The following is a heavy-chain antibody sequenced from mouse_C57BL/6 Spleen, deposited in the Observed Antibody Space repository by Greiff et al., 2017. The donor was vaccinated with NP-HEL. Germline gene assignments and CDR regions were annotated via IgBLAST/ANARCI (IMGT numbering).Heavy chain of an antibody. V-gene: IGHV1-39*01. CDR3: ARRGYGRGFDY. D-gene: IGHD1-2*01. CDR2: INPNYGTT. J-gene: IGHJ2*01. Sequence: VKPGASVKISCKASGYSFTDYNMNWVKQSNGKSLEWLGVINPNYGTTSYNQKFKGKATLTVDQSSSTAYMQLNSLTSEDAAVYYCARRGYGRGFDYWGQGTTLTVSS. CDR1: GYSFTDYN.